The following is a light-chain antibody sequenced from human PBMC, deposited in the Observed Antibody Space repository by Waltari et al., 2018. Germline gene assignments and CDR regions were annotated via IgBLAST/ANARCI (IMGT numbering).Light chain of an antibody. CDR2: DVS. V-gene: IGLV2-14*03. CDR3: SSQSSNDVVL. J-gene: IGLJ3*02. CDR1: SNDVGGSNS. Sequence: QSALTQPASVSGSPGQSVTISCAGTSNDVGGSNSVSWYQELPGQAPRVIIYDVSDRPSGVSARFSGSKSGNTASLTISGLQAEDEADYYCSSQSSNDVVLFGGGTKLTVL.